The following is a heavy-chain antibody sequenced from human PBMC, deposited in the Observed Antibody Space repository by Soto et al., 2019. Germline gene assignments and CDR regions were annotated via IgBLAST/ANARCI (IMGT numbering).Heavy chain of an antibody. CDR2: ISSSSSNI. J-gene: IGHJ3*02. CDR1: GFTFSSYS. CDR3: ARSFSGLWFGEGAFDI. V-gene: IGHV3-21*01. D-gene: IGHD3-10*01. Sequence: TGGSLRLSCAASGFTFSSYSMNWVRQAPGKGLEWVSSISSSSSNIYYSDSVKGRFTISRDNAKNSLFLQMNSLRAEDTAVYYCARSFSGLWFGEGAFDIWGQGTMVTVSS.